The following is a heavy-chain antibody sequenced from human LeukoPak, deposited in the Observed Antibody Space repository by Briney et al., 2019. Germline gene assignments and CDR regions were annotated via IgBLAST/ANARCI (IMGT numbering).Heavy chain of an antibody. V-gene: IGHV4-59*01. CDR3: ARVQSGGYFHY. D-gene: IGHD3-10*01. CDR2: IYYSGST. J-gene: IGHJ4*02. Sequence: SETLSLTCTVSGGSISSYYWSWIRQPPGKGLEWIGYIYYSGSTNYNPSLKSRVTISIDTSKNQFSLKLSSVTAADTAVYYYARVQSGGYFHYWGQGTLVTVSS. CDR1: GGSISSYY.